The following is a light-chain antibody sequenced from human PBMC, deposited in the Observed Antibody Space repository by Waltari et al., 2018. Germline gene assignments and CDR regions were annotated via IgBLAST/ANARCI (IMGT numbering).Light chain of an antibody. CDR3: QQYNTYSWLS. J-gene: IGKJ4*01. V-gene: IGKV1-5*03. Sequence: DIQMTQSPSTLSASVGDRVTITCRASQSISSWLAWYQQKPWKAPKLLIFKASTLKTGVPSRFSGGGSGTEFTLTISSLQPDDFATYYCQQYNTYSWLSFGGGTKVEIK. CDR1: QSISSW. CDR2: KAS.